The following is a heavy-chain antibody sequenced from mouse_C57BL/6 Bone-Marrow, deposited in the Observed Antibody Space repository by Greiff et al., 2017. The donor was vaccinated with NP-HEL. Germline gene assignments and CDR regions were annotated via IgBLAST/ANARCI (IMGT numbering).Heavy chain of an antibody. Sequence: EVKLQQSGPELVKPGASVKISCKASGYTFTDYYMNWVKQSHGKSLEWIGDINPNNGGTSYNQKFKGKATLTVDKSSSTAYMELRSLTSEDSAVYYCARSYYGSSYVSPYWYFDVWGTGTTVTVSS. CDR1: GYTFTDYY. V-gene: IGHV1-26*01. CDR3: ARSYYGSSYVSPYWYFDV. D-gene: IGHD1-1*01. CDR2: INPNNGGT. J-gene: IGHJ1*03.